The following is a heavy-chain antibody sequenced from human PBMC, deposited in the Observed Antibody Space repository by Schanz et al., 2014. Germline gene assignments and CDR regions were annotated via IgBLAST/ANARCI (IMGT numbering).Heavy chain of an antibody. CDR1: GFNFSDYA. CDR2: ISGSGGST. CDR3: AKSLESCPGGRCSRGYFDY. Sequence: EVQLAESGGGLVQPGGSLRLSCAASGFNFSDYAMCWVRQAPGKGLEWVSAISGSGGSTYYADSVKGRFTISRDNSKNTLYLQMSSLRAEDTAVYYCAKSLESCPGGRCSRGYFDYWGQGTLVTVSS. D-gene: IGHD2-8*02. J-gene: IGHJ4*02. V-gene: IGHV3-23*04.